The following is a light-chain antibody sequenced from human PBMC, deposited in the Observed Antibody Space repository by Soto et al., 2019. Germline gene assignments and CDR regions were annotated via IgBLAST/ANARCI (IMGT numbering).Light chain of an antibody. V-gene: IGKV3-15*01. CDR3: QQYNNWPRT. CDR1: QSVSSN. Sequence: EIGMTQSPATLSVSSGERATLSCRASQSVSSNLAWYQQKPGQAPRLLIYGASTRATGIPARFSGSGSGTELPLTISSLQSEDFAVYYCQQYNNWPRTFGQGTKVEIK. J-gene: IGKJ1*01. CDR2: GAS.